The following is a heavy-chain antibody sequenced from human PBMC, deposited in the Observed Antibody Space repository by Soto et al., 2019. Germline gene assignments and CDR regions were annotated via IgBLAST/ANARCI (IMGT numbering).Heavy chain of an antibody. CDR1: GGTFSSYA. D-gene: IGHD3-3*01. Sequence: GASVQVSCKASGGTFSSYAISWVRQAPGQGLEWMGGIIPIFGTANYAQKFQGRVTITADKSTSTAYMELSSLRSEDTAVYYCARGSPPYYNFWSGYPPEYYYYYYGMDVWGQGTTVTVSS. J-gene: IGHJ6*02. CDR2: IIPIFGTA. V-gene: IGHV1-69*06. CDR3: ARGSPPYYNFWSGYPPEYYYYYYGMDV.